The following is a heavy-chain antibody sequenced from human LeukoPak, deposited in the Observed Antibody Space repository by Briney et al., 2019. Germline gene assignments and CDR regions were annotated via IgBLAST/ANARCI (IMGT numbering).Heavy chain of an antibody. CDR3: ARRSDSGSDDGEDYFDY. D-gene: IGHD1-26*01. J-gene: IGHJ4*02. V-gene: IGHV4-39*01. CDR1: GGSIYSTTFY. CDR2: MYYDGST. Sequence: SETLSLACTVSGGSIYSTTFYWGWTRQPPGKGLEWIGSMYYDGSTYHNPSLKSRVTISVDTFNNQFSLKLTSVTAADTAVYFCARRSDSGSDDGEDYFDYRGQGTLVTVSS.